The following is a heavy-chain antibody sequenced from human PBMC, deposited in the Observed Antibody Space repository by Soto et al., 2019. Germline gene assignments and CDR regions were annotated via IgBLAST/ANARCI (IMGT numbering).Heavy chain of an antibody. CDR3: ARALTYSSTTNSNWFDP. V-gene: IGHV1-46*01. CDR2: INPRSGST. D-gene: IGHD6-13*01. CDR1: GYTFTAYY. J-gene: IGHJ5*02. Sequence: ASVKVSCKPFGYTFTAYYIHWVRQAPGQGLEWMGIINPRSGSTSYAQKFQGRVTMTRDTSTSTVYMELSSLRSEDTAVYYCARALTYSSTTNSNWFDPWGQGTLVTVSS.